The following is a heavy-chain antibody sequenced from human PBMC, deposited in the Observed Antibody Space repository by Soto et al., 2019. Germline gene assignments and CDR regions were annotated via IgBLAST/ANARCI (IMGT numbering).Heavy chain of an antibody. CDR2: VSTNNADT. Sequence: GASVKVSCKTSGYTFTAYGLAWLRQAPGQRPEWMGWVSTNNADTDYAQKFQGRVTMTTETSTRTTYMGLRSLRSDDTAVYYCARELNTDPSAYYSFAYWGQGTLVTVSS. CDR1: GYTFTAYG. J-gene: IGHJ4*02. V-gene: IGHV1-18*01. CDR3: ARELNTDPSAYYSFAY. D-gene: IGHD3-22*01.